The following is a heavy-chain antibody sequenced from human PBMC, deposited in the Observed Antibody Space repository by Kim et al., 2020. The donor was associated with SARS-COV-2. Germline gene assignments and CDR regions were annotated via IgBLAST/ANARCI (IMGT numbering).Heavy chain of an antibody. CDR3: AKHWIRTHDH. Sequence: GGSLRLSCVASGFVFSDYDMSWVRQAQGKGLEWVSGISNNGDPSTYYADAVRGRFSISRDDSKNTLYLQMHSLRAEDTALYYCAKHWIRTHDHWGQGTLVTVSS. CDR2: ISNNGDPST. J-gene: IGHJ4*02. CDR1: GFVFSDYD. D-gene: IGHD1-1*01. V-gene: IGHV3-23*01.